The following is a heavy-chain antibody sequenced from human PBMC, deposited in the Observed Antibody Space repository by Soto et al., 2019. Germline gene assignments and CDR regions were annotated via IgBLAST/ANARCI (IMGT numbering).Heavy chain of an antibody. CDR1: GYSFTSYW. D-gene: IGHD3-22*01. V-gene: IGHV5-51*01. CDR2: IYPGDSDT. Sequence: GESLKISCKGSGYSFTSYWIGWVRQMPGKGLEWMGIIYPGDSDTRYSPSFQGKVTISADKSNSTAYLQWSSLKASDTAMYYCARESRINYYDSSGYFDYWGQGTLVTVSS. J-gene: IGHJ4*02. CDR3: ARESRINYYDSSGYFDY.